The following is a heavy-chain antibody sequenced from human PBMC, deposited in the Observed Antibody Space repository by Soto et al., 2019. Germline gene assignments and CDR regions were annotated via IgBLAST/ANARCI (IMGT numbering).Heavy chain of an antibody. D-gene: IGHD1-1*01. CDR1: GGFVSSGSYY. CDR2: MSHSGGT. V-gene: IGHV4-34*01. CDR3: ARVERGTATTVVDAFDI. J-gene: IGHJ3*02. Sequence: QVQLQQWGAGLLKPSETLSLTCAVYGGFVSSGSYYWSWIRQPPGKGLEWIGEMSHSGGTHFNPSLKSRVTISVYTSKNQFSPQMSSVNAADTALYYCARVERGTATTVVDAFDIWGPGTMVTVSS.